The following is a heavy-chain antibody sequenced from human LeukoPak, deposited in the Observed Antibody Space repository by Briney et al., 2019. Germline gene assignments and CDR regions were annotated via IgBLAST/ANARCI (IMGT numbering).Heavy chain of an antibody. Sequence: SVNVSYKASGYTFTSYAMHWVRQAPGQRLEWMGWINAGNCNTKYSQKFQGRVTITRDTSASTAYMELSTLRSEDTAAYYCARDAVPLLEWLFYLDHWGQGPLVTVSS. V-gene: IGHV1-3*01. CDR1: GYTFTSYA. D-gene: IGHD3-3*01. J-gene: IGHJ4*02. CDR2: INAGNCNT. CDR3: ARDAVPLLEWLFYLDH.